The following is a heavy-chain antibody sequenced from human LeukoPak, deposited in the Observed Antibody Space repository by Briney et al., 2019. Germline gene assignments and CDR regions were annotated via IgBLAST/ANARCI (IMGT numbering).Heavy chain of an antibody. V-gene: IGHV4-4*08. CDR1: GGSISSYY. J-gene: IGHJ4*02. CDR3: ARDLYYYGSGFDY. Sequence: SETLSLTCTVSGGSISSYYWSWIRQPPGKGLEWIGRIYTSGSTNYNPSLKSRVTISVDTSKSQFSLKLSSVTAADTAVYYCARDLYYYGSGFDYWGQGTLVTVSS. D-gene: IGHD3-10*01. CDR2: IYTSGST.